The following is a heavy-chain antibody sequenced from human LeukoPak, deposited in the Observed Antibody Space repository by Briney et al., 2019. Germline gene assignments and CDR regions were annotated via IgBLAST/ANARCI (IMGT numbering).Heavy chain of an antibody. CDR3: ARGEKHYDIPPWYFDY. CDR1: GFTFNGYG. CDR2: INWNGGST. D-gene: IGHD3-9*01. J-gene: IGHJ4*02. V-gene: IGHV3-20*04. Sequence: GGSLRLSCAASGFTFNGYGMSWVRQAPGKGLEWVSGINWNGGSTDYADSVKGRFTISRDNAKNSLYLQMNSLRAEDTALYYCARGEKHYDIPPWYFDYWGQGTLVTVSS.